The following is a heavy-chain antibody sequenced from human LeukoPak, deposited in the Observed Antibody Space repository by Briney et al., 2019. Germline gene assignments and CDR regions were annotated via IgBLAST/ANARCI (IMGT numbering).Heavy chain of an antibody. CDR2: INPSGGST. V-gene: IGHV1-46*01. Sequence: AASVKVSCKASGYTFTNYYMHWVRQAPGQGLEWMGIINPSGGSTNYAQKFQGRVTMIRDTSTSTVYMELSSLRSEDTAVYYCARDESISILWWWGQGTLVTVSS. CDR1: GYTFTNYY. J-gene: IGHJ1*01. D-gene: IGHD2-21*01. CDR3: ARDESISILWW.